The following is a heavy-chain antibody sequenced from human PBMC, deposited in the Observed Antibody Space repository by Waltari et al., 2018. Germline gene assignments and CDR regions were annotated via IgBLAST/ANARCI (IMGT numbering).Heavy chain of an antibody. J-gene: IGHJ5*02. D-gene: IGHD4-17*01. V-gene: IGHV3-49*04. Sequence: DVQLAESGGGLVQPGRSLRLSCTTSGFTFVDYSLNWVRQAPGQGLEGVGFIRSKAYGETTDYAASVGGRFTISRDDSKSIAYLQMNSLKTEDTAIYFCARDLMYGEHPLFDRWGQGTLVTVSS. CDR2: IRSKAYGETT. CDR3: ARDLMYGEHPLFDR. CDR1: GFTFVDYS.